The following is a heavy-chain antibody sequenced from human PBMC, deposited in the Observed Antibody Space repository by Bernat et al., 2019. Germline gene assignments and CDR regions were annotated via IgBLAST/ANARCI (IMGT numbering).Heavy chain of an antibody. D-gene: IGHD2-2*03. CDR1: GFTFSHSW. J-gene: IGHJ4*02. CDR3: ARDRGFCSFDC. Sequence: EVQLVESGGGLVQTGGSLRLSCAASGFTFSHSWMYWVRQAPGKGLERVATINQDGSVKYYGDSVKGRVTISRDNAKDSLFLQMNSLRAEETAVYYCARDRGFCSFDCWGQGTLVTVSS. V-gene: IGHV3-7*04. CDR2: INQDGSVK.